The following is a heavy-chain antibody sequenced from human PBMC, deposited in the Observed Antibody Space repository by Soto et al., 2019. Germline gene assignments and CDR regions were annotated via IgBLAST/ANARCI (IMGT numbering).Heavy chain of an antibody. J-gene: IGHJ6*02. V-gene: IGHV3-7*03. CDR2: IKQDGSEK. CDR3: AREFGGYCSGGSCRYGMDV. D-gene: IGHD2-15*01. Sequence: EVQLVESGGGLVQPGGSLRLSCAASGFTFSSYWMSWVRQAPGKGLEWVANIKQDGSEKYYVDSVKGRFTISRDNAKNSLYLKMNSLRAEDTAVYYCAREFGGYCSGGSCRYGMDVWGQGTTVTVSS. CDR1: GFTFSSYW.